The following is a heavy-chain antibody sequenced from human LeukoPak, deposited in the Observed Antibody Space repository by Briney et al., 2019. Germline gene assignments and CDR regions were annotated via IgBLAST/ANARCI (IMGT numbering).Heavy chain of an antibody. CDR1: GYSISSGYY. CDR3: ARGDNWNYWGPFDY. J-gene: IGHJ4*02. V-gene: IGHV4-38-2*02. Sequence: SETLSLTCTVSGYSISSGYYWGWIRQPPGKGLEWIGSIYHSGSTYYNPSLKSRVTISVDTSKNQFSLKLSSVTAADTAVYYCARGDNWNYWGPFDYWGQGTLVTVSS. D-gene: IGHD1-7*01. CDR2: IYHSGST.